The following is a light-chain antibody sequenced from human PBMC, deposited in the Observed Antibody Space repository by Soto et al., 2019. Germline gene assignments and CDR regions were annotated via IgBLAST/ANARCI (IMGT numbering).Light chain of an antibody. CDR3: MQPLQSWT. Sequence: DIVMTQSPLSRPVTRGDPASISCRSSQILLHSNGYNYLDWYLQKPGQSPQLLICLGSNRASGVPDRFSGSGSGTDFTLKISRVEAEDVGVYYCMQPLQSWTFGQGTKVDIK. J-gene: IGKJ1*01. CDR2: LGS. V-gene: IGKV2-28*01. CDR1: QILLHSNGYNY.